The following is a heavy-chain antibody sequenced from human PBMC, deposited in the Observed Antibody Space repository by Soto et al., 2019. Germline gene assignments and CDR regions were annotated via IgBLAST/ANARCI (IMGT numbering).Heavy chain of an antibody. Sequence: SETLSLTCTVSGGSTSSSSYYWGWIRQPPGKGLEWIGSIYYSGSTYYNPSLKSRVTISVDTSKNQFSLKLSSVTAADTAVYYCARRFGQLVGLDYWGQGTLLTVSS. CDR2: IYYSGST. J-gene: IGHJ4*02. CDR1: GGSTSSSSYY. CDR3: ARRFGQLVGLDY. V-gene: IGHV4-39*01. D-gene: IGHD6-6*01.